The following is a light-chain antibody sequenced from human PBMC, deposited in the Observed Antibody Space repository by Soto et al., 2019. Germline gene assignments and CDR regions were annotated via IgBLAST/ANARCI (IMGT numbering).Light chain of an antibody. CDR1: SNDVGGYNY. J-gene: IGLJ2*01. V-gene: IGLV2-14*03. CDR3: SSYTSASSVI. CDR2: DVS. Sequence: QSVLTQPASVSGSPGQSITISCTGTSNDVGGYNYVSWYQQHPGEAPKLIIYDVSDRPSGVSNRFSGSKSAATASLTIAGLQAEDEADYYCSSYTSASSVIFGGGTKLTVL.